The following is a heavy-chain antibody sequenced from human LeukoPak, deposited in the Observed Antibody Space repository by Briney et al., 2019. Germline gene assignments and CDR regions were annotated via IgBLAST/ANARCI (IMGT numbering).Heavy chain of an antibody. CDR3: VALDYDILTGLDY. CDR2: ISYDGSNK. D-gene: IGHD3-9*01. J-gene: IGHJ4*02. CDR1: GFTFSSYG. Sequence: GGSLRLSCAASGFTFSSYGMHWVRQAPGKGLEWVAVISYDGSNKYYADSVKGRFTISRDNSKNTLYLQMNSLRAEDTAVYYCVALDYDILTGLDYWGQGTLVTVSS. V-gene: IGHV3-30*03.